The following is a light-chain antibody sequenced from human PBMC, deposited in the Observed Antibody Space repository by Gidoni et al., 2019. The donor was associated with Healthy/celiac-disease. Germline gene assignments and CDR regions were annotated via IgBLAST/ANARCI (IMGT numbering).Light chain of an antibody. J-gene: IGKJ2*01. CDR1: QSISSY. CDR3: QQSYSTPQNT. Sequence: DIHMTQSPSSLSASVGDRVTITCRASQSISSYLNWYQQKPGKAPKLLIYAASSLQSGVPSRFSGSGSGTDFTLTISSLQPEDFAAYYCQQSYSTPQNTFGQGTKLEIK. CDR2: AAS. V-gene: IGKV1-39*01.